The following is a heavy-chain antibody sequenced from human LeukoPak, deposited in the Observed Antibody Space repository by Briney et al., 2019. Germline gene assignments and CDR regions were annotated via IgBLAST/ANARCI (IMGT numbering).Heavy chain of an antibody. CDR3: AREGATYYYGSASDAFDI. J-gene: IGHJ3*02. D-gene: IGHD3-10*01. V-gene: IGHV1-3*01. CDR1: GYTFTSCA. CDR2: INADNGNT. Sequence: ASVKVSCKASGYTFTSCAMHWVRQAPGQRLEWMGWINADNGNTKYSQKFQGRVTITRDTSASTAYMELSSLRSEDTAVYYCAREGATYYYGSASDAFDIWGQGTMVTVSS.